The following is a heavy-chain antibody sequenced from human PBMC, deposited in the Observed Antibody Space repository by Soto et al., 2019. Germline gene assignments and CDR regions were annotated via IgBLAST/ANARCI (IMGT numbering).Heavy chain of an antibody. CDR3: ARHLRGRYYYYYMDV. J-gene: IGHJ6*03. V-gene: IGHV4-39*01. CDR2: AYSSGST. CDR1: GGSINSSSYW. Sequence: PSETLSLTCSISGGSINSSSYWWGWVRQSPGMGLDWMGSAYSSGSTYYSQSLKSRVTISLDTSKNQFSLKLNSVTAADSAVFYFARHLRGRYYYYYMDVWGKGTTVTVSS.